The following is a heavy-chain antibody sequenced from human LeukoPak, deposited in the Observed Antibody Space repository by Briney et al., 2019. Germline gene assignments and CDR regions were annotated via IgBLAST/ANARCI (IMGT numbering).Heavy chain of an antibody. CDR3: ARVIPGDAAFDI. V-gene: IGHV4-31*03. CDR1: GGSISSGGYY. D-gene: IGHD7-27*01. J-gene: IGHJ3*02. CDR2: IYYSGST. Sequence: SETLSLTCTVSGGSISSGGYYWSWIRQHPGKGLEWIGYIYYSGSTYYNPSLKSRVTISVDTSKNQFSLKLSSVTAADTAVYYCARVIPGDAAFDIWGQGTMVTVSS.